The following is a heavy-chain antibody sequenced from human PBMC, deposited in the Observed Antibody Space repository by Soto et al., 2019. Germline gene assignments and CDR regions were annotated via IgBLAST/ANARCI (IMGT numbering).Heavy chain of an antibody. CDR1: GFSLTSYG. D-gene: IGHD6-19*01. CDR2: ISYDGSNK. CDR3: AKATAVAGLHYFNS. V-gene: IGHV3-30*18. Sequence: GGSLRLSCAASGFSLTSYGMHWVRQAPGKGLEWVAVISYDGSNKYYADSVKGRFTISRDNSMNTLFLQMSSLRADDTAVYYCAKATAVAGLHYFNSWGQGTLVTVSS. J-gene: IGHJ4*02.